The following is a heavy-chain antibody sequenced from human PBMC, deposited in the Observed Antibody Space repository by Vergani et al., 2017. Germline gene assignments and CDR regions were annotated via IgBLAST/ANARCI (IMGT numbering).Heavy chain of an antibody. Sequence: QVQLVQSGAEVKKPGSSVKVSCKASGATFRRNTISWVRQAPGQGLEWMGRIIPVLGKTKYAQDFQGRLTITADTSTNTAYMELTSLRSHDTAVYYCARDPRGYVCDPADYYYGMDVWGQGTTVTVSS. D-gene: IGHD3-10*02. J-gene: IGHJ6*02. CDR3: ARDPRGYVCDPADYYYGMDV. CDR2: IIPVLGKT. V-gene: IGHV1-69*08. CDR1: GATFRRNT.